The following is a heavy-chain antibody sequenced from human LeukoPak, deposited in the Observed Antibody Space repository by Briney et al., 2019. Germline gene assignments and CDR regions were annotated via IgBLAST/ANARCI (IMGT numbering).Heavy chain of an antibody. CDR2: IYYSGST. J-gene: IGHJ4*02. V-gene: IGHV4-39*07. Sequence: SETLSLTCTVSGGSISSSSYYWGWVRQPPGTGLEWSGGIYYSGSTYYNPSLKSRVTISVDTSKNHSSLKLSSVTAADTAVYCCARRDDQLGLDYWGQGTPVTVSS. D-gene: IGHD2-2*01. CDR1: GGSISSSSYY. CDR3: ARRDDQLGLDY.